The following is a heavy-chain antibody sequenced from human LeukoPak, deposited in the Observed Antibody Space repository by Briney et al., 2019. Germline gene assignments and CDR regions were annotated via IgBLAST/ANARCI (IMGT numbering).Heavy chain of an antibody. CDR2: ISGSGGTP. Sequence: GSLRLSCAASGFTFSSYAMSWVRQTAGRGLEWVSTISGSGGTPYYADSVKGRFTISRDNSKSTLFLQMDSLRADDTAVYYCARDQDIVPTYWFDPWGQGTLVTVSS. D-gene: IGHD5-12*01. CDR1: GFTFSSYA. J-gene: IGHJ5*02. CDR3: ARDQDIVPTYWFDP. V-gene: IGHV3-23*01.